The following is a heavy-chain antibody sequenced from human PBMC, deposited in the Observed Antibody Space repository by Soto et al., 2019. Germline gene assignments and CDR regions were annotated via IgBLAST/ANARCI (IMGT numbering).Heavy chain of an antibody. Sequence: QVQLVQSGAEVKKPGASVKVSCKASGYTFTSYGISWVRQAPEQGLEWMGWISAYNGNTNYAQKLQGRVTMTTDTSTSTAYMELRSLRFDYTAVYYCAILTGHDYSYRIRFDDWGQGTLVTVSS. CDR2: ISAYNGNT. V-gene: IGHV1-18*01. CDR3: AILTGHDYSYRIRFDD. CDR1: GYTFTSYG. J-gene: IGHJ4*02. D-gene: IGHD4-4*01.